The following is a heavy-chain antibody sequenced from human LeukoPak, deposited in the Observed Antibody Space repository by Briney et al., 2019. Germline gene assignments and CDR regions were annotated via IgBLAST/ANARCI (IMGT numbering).Heavy chain of an antibody. CDR1: GGSFSGYY. D-gene: IGHD6-13*01. J-gene: IGHJ5*02. CDR2: INHSGST. Sequence: SETLSLTCAVYGGSFSGYYWSWIRQPPGKGLEWIGEINHSGSTNYNPSLKSRVTISVGTSKNQFSLKLSSVTAADTAVYYCARGTRDSSSWRWFDPWGQGTLVTVSS. CDR3: ARGTRDSSSWRWFDP. V-gene: IGHV4-34*01.